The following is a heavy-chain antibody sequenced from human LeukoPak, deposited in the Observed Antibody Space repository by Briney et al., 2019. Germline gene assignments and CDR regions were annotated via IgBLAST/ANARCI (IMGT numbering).Heavy chain of an antibody. CDR2: IKGDGSSA. CDR1: GFTFSEYW. CDR3: ESYDMAV. V-gene: IGHV3-74*01. D-gene: IGHD3-16*01. Sequence: GGSLRLSCAASGFTFSEYWMDWVRRAPGKGLEWVSRIKGDGSSASYADSVKGRFTISRDNAKNTLYLQMDSLRVEDTAVYYCESYDMAVWGQGTSVTVSS. J-gene: IGHJ6*02.